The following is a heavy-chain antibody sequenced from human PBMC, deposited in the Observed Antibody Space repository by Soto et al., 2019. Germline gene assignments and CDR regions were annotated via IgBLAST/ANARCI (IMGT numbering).Heavy chain of an antibody. CDR3: ARDLAYGIPDY. CDR1: GYTFSSYA. J-gene: IGHJ4*02. V-gene: IGHV1-3*01. Sequence: QVQLMQSGAEVKKPGASVKVSCKASGYTFSSYAMHWVRQAPGQRLEWMGWINAGNGNTKYSQKFQGRVTITRDTSASTAYMELSSLRSEDTAVYYCARDLAYGIPDYWGQGTLVTVSS. D-gene: IGHD2-21*01. CDR2: INAGNGNT.